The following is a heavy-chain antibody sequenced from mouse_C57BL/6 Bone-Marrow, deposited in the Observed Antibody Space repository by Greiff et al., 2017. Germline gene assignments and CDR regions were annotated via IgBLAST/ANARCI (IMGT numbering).Heavy chain of an antibody. CDR1: GYSFTSYW. Sequence: QVQLQQPGAELVMPGASVKLSCKASGYSFTSYWMHWVKQRPGQGLEWIGEIDPSASYTNYNQKFKGKSTLTVDKSSSTAYMQLSSLTSEDSAVYYCGRWDYGGYWGQGTTLTVSS. J-gene: IGHJ2*01. CDR2: IDPSASYT. CDR3: GRWDYGGY. V-gene: IGHV1-69*01. D-gene: IGHD1-1*01.